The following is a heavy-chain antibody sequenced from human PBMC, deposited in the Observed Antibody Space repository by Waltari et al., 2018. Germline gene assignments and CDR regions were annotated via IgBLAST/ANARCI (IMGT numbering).Heavy chain of an antibody. Sequence: QVQLVESGGGVVQPGRSLRLSCAASGFTFSSYAMHWVPQAHGKGLEWVAVISYDGSNKYYADSVKGRFTISRDNSKNTLYLQMNSLRAEDTAVYYCARDEVAYGDPGAEYFQHWGQGTLVTVSS. J-gene: IGHJ1*01. D-gene: IGHD4-17*01. V-gene: IGHV3-30-3*01. CDR3: ARDEVAYGDPGAEYFQH. CDR2: ISYDGSNK. CDR1: GFTFSSYA.